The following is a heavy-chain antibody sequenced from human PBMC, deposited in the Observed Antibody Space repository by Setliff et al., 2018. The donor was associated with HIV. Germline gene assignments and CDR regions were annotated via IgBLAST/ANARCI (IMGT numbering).Heavy chain of an antibody. D-gene: IGHD3-16*01. CDR2: IKQDGNEK. Sequence: GESLKISCAVSGFTFSNYWMTWVRQAPGKGLEWVASIKQDGNEKYYVDSVKGRFTISRDDLKNSLYLQLNRLRAEDTAVYYCARYVWSNAPRDLWGQGTLVTVSS. J-gene: IGHJ5*02. CDR1: GFTFSNYW. CDR3: ARYVWSNAPRDL. V-gene: IGHV3-7*01.